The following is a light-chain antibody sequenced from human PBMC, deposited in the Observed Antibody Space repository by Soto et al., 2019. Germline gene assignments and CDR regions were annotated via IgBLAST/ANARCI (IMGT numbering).Light chain of an antibody. J-gene: IGLJ1*01. V-gene: IGLV1-40*01. CDR2: GNS. CDR1: NSNIGNNY. CDR3: QSSDSSLNV. Sequence: QSVLTQPPSVSAAPGQKVTISCSGSNSNIGNNYVSWYQQVPGTAPKLLIYGNSNRPSGVPDRFSGSKSGTSASLAITGLQAEDEADYYCQSSDSSLNVFGTGTKVTVL.